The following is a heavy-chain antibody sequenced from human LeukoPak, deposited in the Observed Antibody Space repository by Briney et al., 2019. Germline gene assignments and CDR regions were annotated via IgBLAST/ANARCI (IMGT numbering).Heavy chain of an antibody. Sequence: ASVKVSCKASGYTFTGYYMHWVRQAPGQGLEWMGWINPNSGGTNYAQKFQGRVTMTRDTSISTAYMELSRLRSDDTAVYYCARESSYDFWSGYYHHPVDYWGQGTLVTVSS. CDR3: ARESSYDFWSGYYHHPVDY. CDR2: INPNSGGT. J-gene: IGHJ4*02. CDR1: GYTFTGYY. D-gene: IGHD3-3*01. V-gene: IGHV1-2*02.